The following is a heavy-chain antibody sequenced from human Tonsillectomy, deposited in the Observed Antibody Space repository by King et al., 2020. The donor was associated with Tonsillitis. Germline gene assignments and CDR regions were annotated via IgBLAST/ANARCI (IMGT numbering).Heavy chain of an antibody. J-gene: IGHJ6*02. CDR1: GFTFSNAW. V-gene: IGHV3-15*01. Sequence: VQLVESGGGLVKPGGSLRLSCAASGFTFSNAWMNWVHQATGKGLEWVGRIKSKADGATTDYAAPVKGRFTVSRDDSENTLFLQMNSLKIEDTAVYYCTTRIYTAEYYYYFYGTDVWGQGTTVTVSS. CDR3: TTRIYTAEYYYYFYGTDV. CDR2: IKSKADGATT. D-gene: IGHD2-15*01.